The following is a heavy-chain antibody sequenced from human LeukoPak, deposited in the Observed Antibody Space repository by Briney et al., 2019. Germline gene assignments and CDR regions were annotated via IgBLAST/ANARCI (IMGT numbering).Heavy chain of an antibody. CDR3: ARDSDEYSGSYTGDY. D-gene: IGHD1-26*01. V-gene: IGHV1-69*05. CDR1: GGTFSSYA. J-gene: IGHJ4*02. Sequence: SVKVSCKASGGTFSSYAISWVRQAPGQGLEWMGGIIPIFGTANYAQKFQGRVTITTDESTSTAYMEQSSLRSDDTAVYYCARDSDEYSGSYTGDYWGQGTLVTVSS. CDR2: IIPIFGTA.